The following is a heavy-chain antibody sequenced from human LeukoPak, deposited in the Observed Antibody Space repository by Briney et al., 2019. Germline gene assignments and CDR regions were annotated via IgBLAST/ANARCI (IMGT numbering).Heavy chain of an antibody. CDR3: ARGPLGYSYGYDV. V-gene: IGHV4-34*01. CDR1: GGSFSGDY. CDR2: INHSGST. J-gene: IGHJ6*04. Sequence: SETLSLTCAVYGGSFSGDYWSWIRQPPGKGLEWIGEINHSGSTNYNPSLKSRVTISVDTSKNQFSLKLSSETAADTAVYYCARGPLGYSYGYDVWGKGTTVTVSS. D-gene: IGHD5-18*01.